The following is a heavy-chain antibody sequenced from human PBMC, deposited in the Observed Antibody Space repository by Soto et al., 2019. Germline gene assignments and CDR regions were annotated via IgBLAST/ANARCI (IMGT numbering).Heavy chain of an antibody. CDR3: AKDKPGTTSFDY. CDR2: ISDRGDTT. CDR1: GFTISSNA. V-gene: IGHV3-23*01. Sequence: VGSLRLSCAASGFTISSNAMYWVRQAPGKGLEWVSAISDRGDTTHYADSVKGRFTISRDTSKNTLYLQLNALRADDTAVYYCAKDKPGTTSFDYWGQGTLVTVSS. D-gene: IGHD1-1*01. J-gene: IGHJ4*02.